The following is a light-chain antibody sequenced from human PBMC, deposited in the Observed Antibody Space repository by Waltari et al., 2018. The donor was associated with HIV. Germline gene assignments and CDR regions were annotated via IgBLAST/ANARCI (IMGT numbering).Light chain of an antibody. CDR3: SAWDSYLNAWV. Sequence: QAGLTQPPSVSTGLRQTVTTNCTGHSNNVGFQGTAWLQQHQGHPPKLLSYRNNKRPSGISERLSAARSGNTASLTIAGLQPEDEADYYCSAWDSYLNAWVFGGGTKLTVL. CDR1: SNNVGFQG. V-gene: IGLV10-54*01. J-gene: IGLJ3*02. CDR2: RNN.